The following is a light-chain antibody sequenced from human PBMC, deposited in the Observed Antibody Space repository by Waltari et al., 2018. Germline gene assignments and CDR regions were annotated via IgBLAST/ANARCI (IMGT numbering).Light chain of an antibody. CDR3: QVWDSSSDHRV. V-gene: IGLV3-21*03. CDR1: NLGSKS. J-gene: IGLJ3*02. CDR2: DDS. Sequence: SYVLTPPPSVSVAPGKTARITCGGNNLGSKSVHWYQQKPGQAPLLVVYDDSDRPSGIPERFSGSNSGNTATLTISRVEAGDEADYYCQVWDSSSDHRVFGGGTKLTVL.